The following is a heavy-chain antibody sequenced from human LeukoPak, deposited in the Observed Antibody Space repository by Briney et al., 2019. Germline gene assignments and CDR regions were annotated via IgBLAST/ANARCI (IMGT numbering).Heavy chain of an antibody. Sequence: PGRSLRLSCKVSGFTFDDYAMHWVRHTPGKGLEWVSGITWNRDNIGYGDSVKGRFTISRDNSKNTLYLQMNSLRAEDTAFYYCAKETTYPYGDFESWGQGTLVTVSS. J-gene: IGHJ4*02. CDR1: GFTFDDYA. CDR3: AKETTYPYGDFES. D-gene: IGHD4-17*01. V-gene: IGHV3-9*01. CDR2: ITWNRDNI.